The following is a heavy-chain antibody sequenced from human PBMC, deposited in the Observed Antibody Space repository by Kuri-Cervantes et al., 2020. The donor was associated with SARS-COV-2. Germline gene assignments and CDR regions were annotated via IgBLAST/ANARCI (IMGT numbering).Heavy chain of an antibody. Sequence: GGSLRLSCAASGFTFSSYGMHWVRQAPGKGLEWVALISYDETYKYYADSVEGRFTISRDNSENTLYLQMNSLRAEDTAMYYCAAERYEWLAYAYYFDLWGQGTLVTVSS. CDR1: GFTFSSYG. J-gene: IGHJ4*02. D-gene: IGHD6-19*01. CDR3: AAERYEWLAYAYYFDL. V-gene: IGHV3-30*03. CDR2: ISYDETYK.